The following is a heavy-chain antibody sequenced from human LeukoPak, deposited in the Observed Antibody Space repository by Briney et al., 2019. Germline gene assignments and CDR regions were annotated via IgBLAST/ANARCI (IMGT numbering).Heavy chain of an antibody. V-gene: IGHV3-23*01. D-gene: IGHD3-22*01. CDR1: GFTFSSYA. J-gene: IGHJ4*02. Sequence: GGSLRLSCAASGFTFSSYAMSWVRQAPGKGLEWVSAISGSGGSTYYADSVKGRFTISRDNSKNTLYLQMNSLRAEDTAVYYCAKGNYYDSSGYEEIVHWGQGTLVTVSS. CDR2: ISGSGGST. CDR3: AKGNYYDSSGYEEIVH.